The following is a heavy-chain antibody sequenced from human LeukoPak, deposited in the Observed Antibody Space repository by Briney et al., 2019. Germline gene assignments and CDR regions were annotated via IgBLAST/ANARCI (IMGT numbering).Heavy chain of an antibody. D-gene: IGHD4-17*01. J-gene: IGHJ4*02. V-gene: IGHV3-23*01. CDR2: ISDSTGST. CDR3: ALVTTDRPFDY. Sequence: GRSLRLSCAASGFTFSSYAMSWVRQAPGKGLEWVSGISDSTGSTYYADSVKGRFTISRDNSKNTLYVQMNSLRAEDTAIYYCALVTTDRPFDYWGQGTLVTVSS. CDR1: GFTFSSYA.